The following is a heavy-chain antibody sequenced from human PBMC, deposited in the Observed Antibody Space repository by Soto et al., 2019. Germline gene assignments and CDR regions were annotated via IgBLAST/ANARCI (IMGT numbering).Heavy chain of an antibody. Sequence: SETLSLTCAVSGGSISSGGYAWNWIRQAPGKGLEWIGYIYHSGYTLYNPSLKGRVTVSVDKSKNHFSLNLTSVTAADTAVYYCARDQLEGNWFDPWGQGTLVTVSS. D-gene: IGHD1-1*01. V-gene: IGHV4-30-2*01. CDR3: ARDQLEGNWFDP. J-gene: IGHJ5*02. CDR2: IYHSGYT. CDR1: GGSISSGGYA.